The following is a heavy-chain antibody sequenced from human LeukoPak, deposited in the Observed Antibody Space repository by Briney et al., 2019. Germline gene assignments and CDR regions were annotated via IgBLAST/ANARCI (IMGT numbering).Heavy chain of an antibody. CDR1: GFTFSNYR. CDR2: ISGSSSYT. V-gene: IGHV3-21*01. Sequence: GGSLRLSCAASGFTFSNYRMIWVRQAPGKGLEWVSSISGSSSYTYYADSIKGRFTISRDNAKNSLYLQMISLRGEDTAVYYCARGDTNYYNYYMDVWGKGTTVTVSS. D-gene: IGHD3-3*01. J-gene: IGHJ6*03. CDR3: ARGDTNYYNYYMDV.